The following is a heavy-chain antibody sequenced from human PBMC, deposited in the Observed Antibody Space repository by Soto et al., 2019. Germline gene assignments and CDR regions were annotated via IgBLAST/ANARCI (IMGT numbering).Heavy chain of an antibody. Sequence: PSETLSLTCAVSGGSLSSSNWWSWVRQPPGKGLEWIGEIYHSGSTNYNPSLKSRVTISVDKSKNQFSLKLSSVTAADTAVYYCARDLGTGDYGMDVWGQGTTVTVSS. CDR2: IYHSGST. J-gene: IGHJ6*02. D-gene: IGHD1-1*01. CDR1: GGSLSSSNW. V-gene: IGHV4-4*02. CDR3: ARDLGTGDYGMDV.